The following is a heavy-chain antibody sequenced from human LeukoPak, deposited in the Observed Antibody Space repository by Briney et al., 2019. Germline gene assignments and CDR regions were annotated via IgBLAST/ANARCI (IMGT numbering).Heavy chain of an antibody. J-gene: IGHJ4*02. V-gene: IGHV4-39*07. CDR2: INHSGST. D-gene: IGHD5-18*01. CDR3: ARGYSYLY. CDR1: GGSISSGDYY. Sequence: SETLSLTCTVSGGSISSGDYYWSWIRQPPGKGLEWIGEINHSGSTNYNPSLKSRVTISVDTSKDQFSLKLSSVTAADTAVYYCARGYSYLYWGQGTLVTVSS.